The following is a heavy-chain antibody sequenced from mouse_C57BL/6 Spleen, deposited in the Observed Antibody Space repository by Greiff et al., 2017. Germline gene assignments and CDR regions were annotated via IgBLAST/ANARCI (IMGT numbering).Heavy chain of an antibody. CDR1: GYAFSSYW. D-gene: IGHD1-1*01. CDR2: IYPGDGDT. Sequence: QVQLKQSGAELVKPGASVKISCKASGYAFSSYWMNWVKQRPGKGLEWIGQIYPGDGDTNYNGKFKGKATLTADKSFSTAYMQLSSLTSEDAAVYLCARSNYYGSLWYFDVWGTGTTVTVAS. J-gene: IGHJ1*03. CDR3: ARSNYYGSLWYFDV. V-gene: IGHV1-80*01.